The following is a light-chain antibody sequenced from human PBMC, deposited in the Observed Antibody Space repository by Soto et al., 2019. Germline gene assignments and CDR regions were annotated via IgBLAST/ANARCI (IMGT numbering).Light chain of an antibody. CDR3: QQYNHWWT. V-gene: IGKV3-15*01. CDR1: QSVSSN. Sequence: EIVLTQSPGTLSLSPGERATFSCRASQSVSSNYLAWYQQKPGQAPRLLIYGASTRATGIPARFSGSGSGTEFTLSISSLQSEDFAVYYCQQYNHWWTFGQGTKVDIK. J-gene: IGKJ1*01. CDR2: GAS.